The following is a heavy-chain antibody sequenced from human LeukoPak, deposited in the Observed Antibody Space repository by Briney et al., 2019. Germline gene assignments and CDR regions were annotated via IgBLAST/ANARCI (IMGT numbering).Heavy chain of an antibody. V-gene: IGHV3-21*01. CDR1: GCTFSSYS. CDR2: ISSSSSYI. D-gene: IGHD3-10*01. Sequence: GGSLRLSCAASGCTFSSYSMNWVGQAPGKGLEWVSSISSSSSYIYYADSVKGRFTISRDNAKNSLYLQMNILRAEDTAVYYCARGGFRELLFDYWGQGTLVTVSS. J-gene: IGHJ4*02. CDR3: ARGGFRELLFDY.